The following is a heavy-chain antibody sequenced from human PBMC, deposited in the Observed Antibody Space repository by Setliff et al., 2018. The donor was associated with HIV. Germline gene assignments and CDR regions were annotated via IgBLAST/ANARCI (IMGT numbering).Heavy chain of an antibody. CDR2: FYYSGST. CDR3: ASQPYNSGWFGGWFDP. J-gene: IGHJ5*02. Sequence: PSETLSLTCPVSGVSISSHPWTWIRQPPGKGLEWIGYFYYSGSTNYNPSLKGRVTISADTSENQLSLKLSSLTAADTAVYYCASQPYNSGWFGGWFDPWGQGTLVTVSS. D-gene: IGHD6-19*01. V-gene: IGHV4-59*11. CDR1: GVSISSHP.